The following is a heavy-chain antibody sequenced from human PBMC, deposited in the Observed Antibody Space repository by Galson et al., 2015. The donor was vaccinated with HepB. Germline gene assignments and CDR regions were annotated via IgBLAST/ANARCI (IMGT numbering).Heavy chain of an antibody. Sequence: SLRLSCAASGFTFSNYEMNWVRQAPGKGLEWVSYTSSSGNSRYYADSVKGRFTISRDNAKNSLYLQMNSLRAEDTAVYYCARKGGYSGYVVDYWGQGTLVTVSS. J-gene: IGHJ4*02. CDR2: TSSSGNSR. D-gene: IGHD5-12*01. CDR3: ARKGGYSGYVVDY. CDR1: GFTFSNYE. V-gene: IGHV3-48*03.